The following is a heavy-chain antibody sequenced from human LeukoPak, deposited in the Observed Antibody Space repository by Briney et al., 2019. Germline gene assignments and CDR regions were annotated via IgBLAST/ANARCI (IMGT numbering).Heavy chain of an antibody. CDR1: GYSISSGYY. Sequence: PSETLSLTCTVSGYSISSGYYWGWLRQPPGKGLEWIGSIYHSGSTYYNPSLKCRVTISVDTSKNQFSLKLSSVTAADTAVYYCARERGLASLIPAAIESRGWFDPWGQGTLVTVSS. CDR2: IYHSGST. V-gene: IGHV4-38-2*02. CDR3: ARERGLASLIPAAIESRGWFDP. D-gene: IGHD2-2*02. J-gene: IGHJ5*02.